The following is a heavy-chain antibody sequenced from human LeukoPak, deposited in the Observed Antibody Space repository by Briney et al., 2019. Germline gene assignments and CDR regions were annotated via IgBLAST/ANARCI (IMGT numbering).Heavy chain of an antibody. V-gene: IGHV3-13*01. CDR2: IDTQGDT. J-gene: IGHJ4*02. Sequence: GGSLRLSCAASGSTFSNYDMHWVRQVTGKGLEWVSAIDTQGDTYYPASVKGRFTISRENAKNSLYLQMNSLRAGDTAVYYCARAPHGDYFDYWGQGTLVTVSS. CDR1: GSTFSNYD. D-gene: IGHD4-17*01. CDR3: ARAPHGDYFDY.